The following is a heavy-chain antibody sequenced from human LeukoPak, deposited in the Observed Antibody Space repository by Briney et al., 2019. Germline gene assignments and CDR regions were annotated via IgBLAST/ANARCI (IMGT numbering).Heavy chain of an antibody. J-gene: IGHJ6*02. CDR2: ISSTSSYI. Sequence: GGSLRLSCAASGFIFSSYGMNWVRQAPGKGLEWVSSISSTSSYIFYADSVKGRVTIPRDKAKNSLYLQMNSLRAEDTAVYYCARRGFGELSPNGMDVWGQGTTVTVSS. CDR1: GFIFSSYG. V-gene: IGHV3-21*01. D-gene: IGHD3-10*01. CDR3: ARRGFGELSPNGMDV.